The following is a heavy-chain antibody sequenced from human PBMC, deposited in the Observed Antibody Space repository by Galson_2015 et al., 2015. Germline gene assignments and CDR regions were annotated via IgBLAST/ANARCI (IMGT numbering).Heavy chain of an antibody. D-gene: IGHD2-15*01. CDR2: TYYRPKWYD. V-gene: IGHV6-1*01. Sequence: CAISGDSVSSHSAAWNWIRQSPSRGLEWLGRTYYRPKWYDDYAVSVKGRITINPDTSKNQFSLQLSSVTPEDTAVYYCARVSGGGDSCYSLSGRGCWFDPWGQGTLVTVSS. J-gene: IGHJ5*02. CDR3: ARVSGGGDSCYSLSGRGCWFDP. CDR1: GDSVSSHSAA.